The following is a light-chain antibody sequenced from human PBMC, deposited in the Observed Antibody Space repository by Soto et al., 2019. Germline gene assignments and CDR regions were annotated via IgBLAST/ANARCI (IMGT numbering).Light chain of an antibody. CDR2: GAS. Sequence: IVLTQSPGTLSLSPGERATLSCRASQSVNSGYLVWYQQKPGQPPRILIYGASSRATGIPDRFSGSGSGTDFTLTISRLAPEDFAVYYCQQYGSSPPWTCGQGTKVEIK. CDR3: QQYGSSPPWT. CDR1: QSVNSGY. V-gene: IGKV3-20*01. J-gene: IGKJ1*01.